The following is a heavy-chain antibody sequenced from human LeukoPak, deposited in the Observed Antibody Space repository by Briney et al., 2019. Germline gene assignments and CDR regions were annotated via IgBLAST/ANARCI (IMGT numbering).Heavy chain of an antibody. V-gene: IGHV3-11*04. J-gene: IGHJ4*02. D-gene: IGHD5-24*01. CDR3: TRHHTDGYNFWY. Sequence: GGSLRLSCAASGFTFSDYYMSWVRQAPGKGLEWLSYISSSGRTIYYADSVKGRFTVSRDNGQNSLYLQMYSLRAEDTAVYYCTRHHTDGYNFWYWGPGALVTVSS. CDR1: GFTFSDYY. CDR2: ISSSGRTI.